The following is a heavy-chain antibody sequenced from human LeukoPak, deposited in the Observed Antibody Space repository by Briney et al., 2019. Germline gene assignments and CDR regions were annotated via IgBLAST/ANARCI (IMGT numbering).Heavy chain of an antibody. CDR3: AKRDYGDYGGDY. V-gene: IGHV3-53*01. CDR1: GFTVSSNY. J-gene: IGHJ4*02. CDR2: IYSGGST. D-gene: IGHD4-17*01. Sequence: GGSLRLSCAASGFTVSSNYMSWVRQAPGKGLEWVSVIYSGGSTYYADSVKGRFTISRDNSENTLYLQMNSLRAEDTAVYYCAKRDYGDYGGDYWGQGTLVTVSS.